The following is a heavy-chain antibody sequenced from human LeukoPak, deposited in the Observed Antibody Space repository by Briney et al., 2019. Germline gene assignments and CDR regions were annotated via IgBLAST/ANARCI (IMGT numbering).Heavy chain of an antibody. Sequence: ASVKVSCKASGYTFTSYGISWVRQAPGQGLEWMGWISAYNGNTNYALKLQGRVTMTTDTSTSTAYMELRSLRSDDTAVYYCARGLGSSGYPNYYYYGMDVWGQGTTVTVSS. CDR3: ARGLGSSGYPNYYYYGMDV. J-gene: IGHJ6*02. CDR2: ISAYNGNT. D-gene: IGHD3-22*01. V-gene: IGHV1-18*01. CDR1: GYTFTSYG.